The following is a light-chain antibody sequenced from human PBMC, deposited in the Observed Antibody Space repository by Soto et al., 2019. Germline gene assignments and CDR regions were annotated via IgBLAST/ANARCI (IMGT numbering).Light chain of an antibody. J-gene: IGKJ5*01. V-gene: IGKV3-20*01. Sequence: EILLTQSQDTLSLSAWERTPLXCRASQTVSSNYLAWCQQRPGQAPRLLIYGASTRAAGIPDRFSGSGSGTDFTLTITRLEPEDSAVYFCQQYTGPPTTFGQGTRLEI. CDR2: GAS. CDR1: QTVSSNY. CDR3: QQYTGPPTT.